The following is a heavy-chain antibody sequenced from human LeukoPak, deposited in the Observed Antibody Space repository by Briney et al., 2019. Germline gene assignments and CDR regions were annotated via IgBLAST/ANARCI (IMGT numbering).Heavy chain of an antibody. D-gene: IGHD3-3*01. CDR1: GFTLNTYW. CDR3: ARGGGDFWSGYYPSWFDY. Sequence: GGSLRLSCAASGFTLNTYWMSWVRQAPGKGLEWVANIKQDGSEKYYVDSVKGRFTISRDNAKNSLYLQMNSLRVEDTAVYYCARGGGDFWSGYYPSWFDYWGQGTLVTVSS. J-gene: IGHJ4*02. V-gene: IGHV3-7*01. CDR2: IKQDGSEK.